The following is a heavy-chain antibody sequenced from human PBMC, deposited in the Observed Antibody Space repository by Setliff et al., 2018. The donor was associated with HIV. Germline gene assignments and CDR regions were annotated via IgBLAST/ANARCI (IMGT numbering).Heavy chain of an antibody. Sequence: GASVKVSCKSSGYTFTAYYLHWVRQAPGQGLEWMGWINPNSGDTAYAQKFRGRVTMTRVTSISTAYMELTRLTSDDTAVYYCARVTVSGRGLHFWGQGTLVTVSS. J-gene: IGHJ4*02. CDR1: GYTFTAYY. V-gene: IGHV1-2*02. CDR3: ARVTVSGRGLHF. CDR2: INPNSGDT. D-gene: IGHD4-4*01.